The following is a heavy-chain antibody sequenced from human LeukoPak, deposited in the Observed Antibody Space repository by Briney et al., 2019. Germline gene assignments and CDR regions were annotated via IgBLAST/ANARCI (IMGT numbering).Heavy chain of an antibody. CDR1: GYTFTSYD. Sequence: EASVKVSCKASGYTFTSYDINWVRQATGQGLEWMGWMNPNSGNTGYAQKFQGRVTITADKSTSTAYMELSSLRSEDTAVYYCASRANDFWSATFDYWGQGTLVTVSS. D-gene: IGHD3-3*01. CDR2: MNPNSGNT. CDR3: ASRANDFWSATFDY. J-gene: IGHJ4*02. V-gene: IGHV1-8*01.